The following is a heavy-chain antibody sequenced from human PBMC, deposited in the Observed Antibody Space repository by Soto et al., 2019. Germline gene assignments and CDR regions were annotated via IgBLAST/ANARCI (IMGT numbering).Heavy chain of an antibody. Sequence: QVQLQQWGAGLLKPSETLSLTCAVYGGSFSGYYWSWIRQPPGKGLEWIGEINHSGSTNYNPSLKRRVTXXVXTXXNQFSLKLGSVTAADTAVYYCARAKGIAAAGPIDYWGQGTLVTVSS. J-gene: IGHJ4*02. CDR3: ARAKGIAAAGPIDY. CDR2: INHSGST. D-gene: IGHD6-13*01. V-gene: IGHV4-34*01. CDR1: GGSFSGYY.